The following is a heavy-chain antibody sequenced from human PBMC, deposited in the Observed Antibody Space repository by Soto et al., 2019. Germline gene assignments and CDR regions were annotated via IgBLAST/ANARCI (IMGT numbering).Heavy chain of an antibody. D-gene: IGHD3-10*01. CDR3: ARGGSGNTLYYFDY. CDR1: GGSISSGGYY. V-gene: IGHV4-31*03. CDR2: IYYSGST. Sequence: SETLSLTCTVSGGSISSGGYYWSWIRQHPGKGLEWIGYIYYSGSTYYNPSLKSRVTISVDTSKNQFSLKLSSVTAADTAVYYCARGGSGNTLYYFDYWGQGTLVTVSS. J-gene: IGHJ4*02.